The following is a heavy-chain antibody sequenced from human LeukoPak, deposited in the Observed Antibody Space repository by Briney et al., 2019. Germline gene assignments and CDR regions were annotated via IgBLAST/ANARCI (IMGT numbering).Heavy chain of an antibody. CDR1: GGSFSGYY. Sequence: SETLSLTCAVYGGSFSGYYWSRIRQPPGKGLEWIGEINHSGSTNYNPSLKSRVTISVDTSKNQFSLKLSSVTAADTAVYYCARCGMGDYDFWSGRQKYYFDYWGQGTLVTVSS. J-gene: IGHJ4*02. D-gene: IGHD3-3*01. CDR2: INHSGST. V-gene: IGHV4-34*01. CDR3: ARCGMGDYDFWSGRQKYYFDY.